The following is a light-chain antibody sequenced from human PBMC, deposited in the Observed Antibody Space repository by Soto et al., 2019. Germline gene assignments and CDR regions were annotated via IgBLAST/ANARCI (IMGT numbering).Light chain of an antibody. J-gene: IGLJ2*01. CDR1: SSDIGGYDY. CDR2: DVN. V-gene: IGLV2-14*01. CDR3: TSYASGSSHVV. Sequence: QSALTQPASVSGSPGQSITLSCTGTSSDIGGYDYVSWYQRHPGKAPKLIIYDVNNRPSGVSNRFSGSKSGNTASLTISGLQAEDEADYYSTSYASGSSHVVFGGETKLTVL.